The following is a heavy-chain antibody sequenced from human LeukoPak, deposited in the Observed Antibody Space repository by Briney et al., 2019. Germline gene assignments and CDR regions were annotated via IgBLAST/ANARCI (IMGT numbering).Heavy chain of an antibody. CDR2: INPNSGDT. D-gene: IGHD6-19*01. CDR1: GYTFTGYY. CDR3: ARDGSQWLPPRRFDY. J-gene: IGHJ4*02. Sequence: ASVKVSCKASGYTFTGYYIHWVRQAPGQGLEWMGWINPNSGDTNFAQKFQGRVTMTSDTSVSTAHMELSRLRSDDTAVYYCARDGSQWLPPRRFDYWGQGALVTVSS. V-gene: IGHV1-2*02.